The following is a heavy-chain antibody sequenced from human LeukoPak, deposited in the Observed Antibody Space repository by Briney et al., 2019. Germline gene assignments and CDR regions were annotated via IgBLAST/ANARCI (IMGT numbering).Heavy chain of an antibody. CDR2: IRYNGGS. CDR1: AGSITNYF. Sequence: PSETLSLTCTVSAGSITNYFWTWVRQSPGKGLEWIGYIRYNGGSDSNPSLKSRVTISLDTWNNQFSLRLTSVTAEDKAVYYCAGGELAGTGYWGQATLVTVSS. CDR3: AGGELAGTGY. V-gene: IGHV4-59*03. J-gene: IGHJ4*02. D-gene: IGHD6-19*01.